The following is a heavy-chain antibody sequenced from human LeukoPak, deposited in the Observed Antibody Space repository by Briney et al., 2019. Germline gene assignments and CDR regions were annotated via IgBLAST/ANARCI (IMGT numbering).Heavy chain of an antibody. J-gene: IGHJ6*03. CDR3: RLYEPYYYYYYMDV. V-gene: IGHV3-21*01. CDR1: GFTFSSYS. Sequence: GGSLRLSCAASGFTFSSYSMNWVRQAPGKGLEWVSSISSSSSYIYYADSVKGRFTISRDNAKNSLYLQMNSLRAEDTAAYYCRLYEPYYYYYYMDVWGKGTTVTVSS. D-gene: IGHD3-16*02. CDR2: ISSSSSYI.